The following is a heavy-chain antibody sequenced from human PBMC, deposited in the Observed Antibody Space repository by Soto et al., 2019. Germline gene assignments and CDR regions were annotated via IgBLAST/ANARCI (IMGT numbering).Heavy chain of an antibody. CDR1: GYTFTSYA. CDR2: INAGNGNT. CDR3: ARSSLGTMIVVAPDY. Sequence: ASVKVSCKASGYTFTSYAMHWVRQAPGQRLEWMGWINAGNGNTKYSQKFQGRVTITRDTSASTAYMELSSLRSEDTAVYYCARSSLGTMIVVAPDYWGQGTLVTVSS. V-gene: IGHV1-3*01. J-gene: IGHJ4*02. D-gene: IGHD3-22*01.